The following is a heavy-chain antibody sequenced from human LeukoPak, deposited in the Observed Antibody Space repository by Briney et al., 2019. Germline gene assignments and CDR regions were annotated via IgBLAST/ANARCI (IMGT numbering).Heavy chain of an antibody. V-gene: IGHV1-2*02. CDR2: INPNSGGT. Sequence: ASVKVSCKASGYTFTGYYMHWVRQAPGQGLEWMGWINPNSGGTNYAQKFQGRVTMTRDTSISTVYMELSRLRSDDTAVYYCASFLGYCSSTSCYRGSYFQHWGQGTLVTVSS. CDR1: GYTFTGYY. CDR3: ASFLGYCSSTSCYRGSYFQH. D-gene: IGHD2-2*02. J-gene: IGHJ1*01.